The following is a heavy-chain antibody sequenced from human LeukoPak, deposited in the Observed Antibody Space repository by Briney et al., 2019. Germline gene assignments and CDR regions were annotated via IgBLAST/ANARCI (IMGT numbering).Heavy chain of an antibody. Sequence: PSETLSLTCTVSGGSISDSSFYWGWIRQPPGKGLEWIGSAHSSGNTNYAPSLNSRVTLSVDTSKNQFSLNLSSVTAADTAVYYCARCLATGGRVSFDYWGQGTLVTVSS. CDR2: AHSSGNT. D-gene: IGHD6-13*01. CDR3: ARCLATGGRVSFDY. CDR1: GGSISDSSFY. V-gene: IGHV4-39*01. J-gene: IGHJ4*02.